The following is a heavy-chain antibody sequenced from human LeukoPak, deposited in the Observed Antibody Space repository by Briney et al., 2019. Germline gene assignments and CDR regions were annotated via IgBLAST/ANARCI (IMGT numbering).Heavy chain of an antibody. V-gene: IGHV3-20*04. J-gene: IGHJ4*02. CDR2: INWNGGST. D-gene: IGHD6-13*01. Sequence: PGGSLRLSCAASGFTFDDYGMSWVRQAPGKGLEWVSGINWNGGSTGYADSVKGRFTISRDNAKNSLYLQMNSLRAEDTALYYCARDIREIAPAGTPDYWGQGTLVTVSS. CDR3: ARDIREIAPAGTPDY. CDR1: GFTFDDYG.